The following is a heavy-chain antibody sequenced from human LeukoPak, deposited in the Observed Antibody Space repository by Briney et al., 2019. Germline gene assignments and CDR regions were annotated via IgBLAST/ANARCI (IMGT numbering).Heavy chain of an antibody. J-gene: IGHJ3*02. V-gene: IGHV1-69*04. D-gene: IGHD1-26*01. CDR2: IIPILGIA. Sequence: SVKVSCKASGGTFSSYAISWVRQAPGQGLEWMGRIIPILGIANYAQKFQGRVTITADKSTSTACMELSSLRSEDTAVYYCAREGYSGSYYGAFDIWGQGTMVTVSS. CDR3: AREGYSGSYYGAFDI. CDR1: GGTFSSYA.